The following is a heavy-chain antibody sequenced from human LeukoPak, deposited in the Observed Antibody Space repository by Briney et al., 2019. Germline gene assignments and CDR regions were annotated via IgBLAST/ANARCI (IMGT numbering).Heavy chain of an antibody. J-gene: IGHJ4*02. CDR2: MNSDSGNT. Sequence: GASVKVSCKASGYTFTNHDINWVRQATGQGLEWMGWMNSDSGNTGYGQKFQGRVTLTRDTSISTAYMELSSLRSEDTAVYYCARGDYWGQGTLVTVSS. CDR3: ARGDY. V-gene: IGHV1-8*01. CDR1: GYTFTNHD.